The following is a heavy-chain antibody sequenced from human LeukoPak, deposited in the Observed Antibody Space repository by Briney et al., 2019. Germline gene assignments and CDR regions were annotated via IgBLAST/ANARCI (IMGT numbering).Heavy chain of an antibody. CDR2: IIPIFGTA. V-gene: IGHV1-69*13. CDR1: GYTFTNYH. Sequence: ASVNVSCKAFGYTFTNYHIHWVRQAPGQGLEWMGGIIPIFGTANYAQKFQGRVTITADESTSTAYMELSSLRSEDTAVYYCARGRYSSGWLNYYYYGMDVWGQGTTVTVSS. J-gene: IGHJ6*02. D-gene: IGHD6-19*01. CDR3: ARGRYSSGWLNYYYYGMDV.